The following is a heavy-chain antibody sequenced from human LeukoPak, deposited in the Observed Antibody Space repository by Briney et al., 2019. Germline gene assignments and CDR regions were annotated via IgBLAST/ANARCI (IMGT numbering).Heavy chain of an antibody. CDR1: GGSISSYY. V-gene: IGHV4-4*07. Sequence: NTSETLSLTCTVSGGSISSYYWSWIRQPAGKGLEWIGRIYTSGSTNYNPSLKSRVTISVDTSKNQFSLKLSSVTAADTAVYYCARAGDSSSWYSAFDIWGQGTMVTVSS. D-gene: IGHD6-13*01. CDR2: IYTSGST. CDR3: ARAGDSSSWYSAFDI. J-gene: IGHJ3*02.